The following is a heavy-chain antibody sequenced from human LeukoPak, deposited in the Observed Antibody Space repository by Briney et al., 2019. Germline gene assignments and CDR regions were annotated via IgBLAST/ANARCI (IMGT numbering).Heavy chain of an antibody. CDR2: IFGSGGNA. J-gene: IGHJ4*02. Sequence: GGSLRLSCAASGFTFNSYAMYWVRQAPGKGLEWVSGIFGSGGNAHCADSVKGRFTVSRDNSKNTVYLQLDSLRVEDTAVYYCGKTTVGYSSGRFPGWPVDYWGQGTLVTVSS. CDR3: GKTTVGYSSGRFPGWPVDY. D-gene: IGHD2-15*01. CDR1: GFTFNSYA. V-gene: IGHV3-23*01.